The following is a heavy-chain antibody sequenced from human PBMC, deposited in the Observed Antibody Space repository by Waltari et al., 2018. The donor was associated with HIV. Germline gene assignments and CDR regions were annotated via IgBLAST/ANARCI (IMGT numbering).Heavy chain of an antibody. CDR2: IYTSGST. V-gene: IGHV4-61*02. J-gene: IGHJ2*01. D-gene: IGHD3-22*01. Sequence: QVQLQESGPGLVKPSQTLSLTCTVSGASISSGSYYWSWIRQHAGRGLEWIGRIYTSGSTNYNPSLKSRVTISVDTSKNQFSLKLSSVTAADTAVYYCARGSGIYYYDSSGRSRYFDLWGRGTLVTVSS. CDR1: GASISSGSYY. CDR3: ARGSGIYYYDSSGRSRYFDL.